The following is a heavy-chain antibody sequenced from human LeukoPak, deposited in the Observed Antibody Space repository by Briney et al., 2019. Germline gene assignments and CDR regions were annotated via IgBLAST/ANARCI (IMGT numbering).Heavy chain of an antibody. V-gene: IGHV3-30*03. CDR3: ARGSDPAKYYYYGMDV. J-gene: IGHJ6*02. Sequence: GGSLRLSCAASGFSFSSYGMHWVRQAPGKGLEWVAVISYDGSNKYYADSVKGRFTISRDNSKNTLYLQMNSLRAEDTAVYYCARGSDPAKYYYYGMDVWGQGTTVTVSS. CDR2: ISYDGSNK. CDR1: GFSFSSYG.